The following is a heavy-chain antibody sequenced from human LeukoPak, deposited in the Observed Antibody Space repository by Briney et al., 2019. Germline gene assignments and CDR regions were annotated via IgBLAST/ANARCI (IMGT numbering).Heavy chain of an antibody. Sequence: PGGSLRLSCAASGFTLSTYAMSWVRQTPGKGLEWVAATSSSDAGTYHADSVKGRFTISRDNSKNTLYLQMNSLRAEDTAVYYCARAGVVVTAIDSYYYYYMDVWGKGTTVTISS. CDR1: GFTLSTYA. CDR3: ARAGVVVTAIDSYYYYYMDV. V-gene: IGHV3-23*01. CDR2: TSSSDAGT. D-gene: IGHD2-21*02. J-gene: IGHJ6*03.